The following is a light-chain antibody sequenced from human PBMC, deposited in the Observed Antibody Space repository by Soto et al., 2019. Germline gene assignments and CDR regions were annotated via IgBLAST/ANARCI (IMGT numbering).Light chain of an antibody. J-gene: IGKJ4*01. Sequence: EIVLTQSPATLSLSPEERATLSCRASQSVSSYLAWYQQKPGQAPRLLIYDASNRATGIPARFSGSGSGTDFTLTISSLEPEDFAVYYCQQRSIPLTFGGGTKVDI. CDR2: DAS. V-gene: IGKV3-11*01. CDR1: QSVSSY. CDR3: QQRSIPLT.